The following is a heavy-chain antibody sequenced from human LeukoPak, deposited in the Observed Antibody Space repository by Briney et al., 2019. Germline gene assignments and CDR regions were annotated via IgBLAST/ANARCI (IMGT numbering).Heavy chain of an antibody. V-gene: IGHV3-74*01. Sequence: GGSLRLSCADSGFTFSSYWMHWVRQAPGKGLMWVSRINTDGSSSNYAGSVKGRFTISRDNAKNTLYLQMNSLRAEDTAVYYCARVYSHSDPMDHWGQGTLVTVSS. CDR1: GFTFSSYW. CDR3: ARVYSHSDPMDH. J-gene: IGHJ4*02. CDR2: INTDGSSS. D-gene: IGHD3-10*01.